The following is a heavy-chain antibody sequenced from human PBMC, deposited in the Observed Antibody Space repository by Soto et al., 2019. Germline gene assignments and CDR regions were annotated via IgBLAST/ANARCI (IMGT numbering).Heavy chain of an antibody. CDR1: GGTFSSYA. J-gene: IGHJ4*02. D-gene: IGHD3-3*01. Sequence: SVKVSCKASGGTFSSYAICWVRQAPGQGLEWMGGIIPIFGTANYAQKFQGRVTITADESTSTAYMELSSLRSEDTAVYYCATTYYDFWSGYRAFDYWGQGTLVTVSS. CDR3: ATTYYDFWSGYRAFDY. CDR2: IIPIFGTA. V-gene: IGHV1-69*13.